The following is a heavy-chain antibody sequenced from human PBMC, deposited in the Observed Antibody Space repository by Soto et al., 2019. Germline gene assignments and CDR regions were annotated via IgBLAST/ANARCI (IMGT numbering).Heavy chain of an antibody. Sequence: PSETLSLTCAVSGGPISSRTYSWGWIRQPPGKGLEWIGSIYYSGSTYYNPSLKSRVTISVDTSKNQFSLKLSSVTAADTAVYYCARQRLYYDILTGYPDAFDIWGQGTMVTVSS. CDR1: GGPISSRTYS. CDR3: ARQRLYYDILTGYPDAFDI. CDR2: IYYSGST. V-gene: IGHV4-39*01. D-gene: IGHD3-9*01. J-gene: IGHJ3*02.